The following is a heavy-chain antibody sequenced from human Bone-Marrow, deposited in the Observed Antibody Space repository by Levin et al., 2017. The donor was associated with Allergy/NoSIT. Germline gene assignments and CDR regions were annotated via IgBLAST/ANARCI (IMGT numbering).Heavy chain of an antibody. CDR3: AKDSNVMTGYCDS. D-gene: IGHD3-9*01. J-gene: IGHJ4*02. CDR2: VYYDGSNQ. CDR1: GFIFSDFG. Sequence: GESLKISCEATGFIFSDFGMHWVRQAPGKGLEWVASVYYDGSNQYYTDSVKGRFTISRDNSKNMIYLKMNSLRVDDAALYFCAKDSNVMTGYCDSWGQGSRVIVSS. V-gene: IGHV3-33*03.